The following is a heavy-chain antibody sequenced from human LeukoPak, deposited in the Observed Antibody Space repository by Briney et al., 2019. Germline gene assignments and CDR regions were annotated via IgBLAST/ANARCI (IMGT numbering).Heavy chain of an antibody. D-gene: IGHD6-13*01. Sequence: GGSLRLSCAASGFTFDDYAMHWVRQASGKGLEWVSGISWNSGSIGYADSVKGRFTISRDNAKNSLNLQMNSLRAEDMALYYCSKSHLAAAGLGYFDYWGQGTLVTVSS. CDR3: SKSHLAAAGLGYFDY. J-gene: IGHJ4*02. CDR2: ISWNSGSI. CDR1: GFTFDDYA. V-gene: IGHV3-9*03.